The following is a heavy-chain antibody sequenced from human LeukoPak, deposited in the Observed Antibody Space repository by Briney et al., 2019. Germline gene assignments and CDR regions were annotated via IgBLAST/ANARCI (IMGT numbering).Heavy chain of an antibody. J-gene: IGHJ5*02. CDR3: ARDNSVGDIAWWFDL. CDR2: INPSGSST. V-gene: IGHV1-46*01. Sequence: ASVKVSCKASGYSFTSHYMHWVRQAPGQGLEWMGLINPSGSSTLYAQKFQGRVTMTRDMSTTTDYMELSSLRSEDTAVYYCARDNSVGDIAWWFDLWGQGTLVTVSS. CDR1: GYSFTSHY. D-gene: IGHD3-16*02.